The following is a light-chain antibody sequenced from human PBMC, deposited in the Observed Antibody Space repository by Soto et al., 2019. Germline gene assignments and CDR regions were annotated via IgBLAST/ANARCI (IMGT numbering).Light chain of an antibody. J-gene: IGKJ1*01. CDR1: QIVTSDY. CDR2: GAS. CDR3: HQYGSSPRT. V-gene: IGKV3-20*01. Sequence: DIVLTQSPGTLSLSPGERVTLSCRASQIVTSDYLAWYHQEPGQAPRLLIYGASNRATGIPDRFSGSGSGTDFTLSISRLEPGDFGMYFCHQYGSSPRTFGQETKLDSK.